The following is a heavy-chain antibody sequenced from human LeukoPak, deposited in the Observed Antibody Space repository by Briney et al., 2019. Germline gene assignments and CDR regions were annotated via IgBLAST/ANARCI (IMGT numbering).Heavy chain of an antibody. D-gene: IGHD3-22*01. Sequence: TPSETLSLTCTVSGYSISSGYYWGWIRQPPGKGLEWIGSIYHSGSTYYNPSLKSRVTISVDTSKNQFSLKLSSVTAADTAVYYCARDTYYYDSSGYWADYWGQGTLVTVSS. CDR3: ARDTYYYDSSGYWADY. CDR2: IYHSGST. V-gene: IGHV4-38-2*02. J-gene: IGHJ4*02. CDR1: GYSISSGYY.